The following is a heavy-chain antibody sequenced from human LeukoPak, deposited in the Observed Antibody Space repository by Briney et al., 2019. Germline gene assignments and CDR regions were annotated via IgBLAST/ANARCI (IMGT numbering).Heavy chain of an antibody. CDR1: GASISSSY. Sequence: SETLSLTCTVSGASISSSYWSWIRQPPGKGLEWIGFPYYSGGTKYNSSLKSRVTISVDTSKNQFSLELRSVTAADTAVYYCARLDCTQGTCIAGHRYFDLWGRGTLVTVSS. CDR2: PYYSGGT. CDR3: ARLDCTQGTCIAGHRYFDL. J-gene: IGHJ2*01. D-gene: IGHD2-8*01. V-gene: IGHV4-59*01.